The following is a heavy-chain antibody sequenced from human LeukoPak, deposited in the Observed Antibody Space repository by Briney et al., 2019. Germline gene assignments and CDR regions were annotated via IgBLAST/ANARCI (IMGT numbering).Heavy chain of an antibody. CDR1: GYTFTSYG. J-gene: IGHJ4*02. V-gene: IGHV1-18*01. CDR2: ISAYNGNT. Sequence: ASVKVSCKASGYTFTSYGISWVRQAPGQGLEWMGWISAYNGNTNYAQKLQGRVTMTTDTSTSTAYMELRSLRSDDTAVYYCAGDRDIVVVPAAMGYWGQGTLVTVSS. CDR3: AGDRDIVVVPAAMGY. D-gene: IGHD2-2*01.